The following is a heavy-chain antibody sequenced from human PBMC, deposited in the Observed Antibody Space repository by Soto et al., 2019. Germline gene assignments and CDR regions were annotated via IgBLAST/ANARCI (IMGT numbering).Heavy chain of an antibody. Sequence: GVSLSLSCAASGFPFSSYAMSWVLQAPGKGLEWVSAISGSGGSTYYADSVKGRFTISRDNSKNTLYLQMNSLRAEDTAVYYCAPYSSGWIGHFADCGQGTLVTVYS. J-gene: IGHJ4*02. CDR3: APYSSGWIGHFAD. CDR1: GFPFSSYA. CDR2: ISGSGGST. D-gene: IGHD6-25*01. V-gene: IGHV3-23*01.